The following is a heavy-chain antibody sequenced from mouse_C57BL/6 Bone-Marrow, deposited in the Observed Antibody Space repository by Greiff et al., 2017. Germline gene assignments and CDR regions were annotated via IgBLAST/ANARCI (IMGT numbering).Heavy chain of an antibody. CDR2: IRNKANGYTT. CDR3: ASPNYYGSSPFAY. V-gene: IGHV7-3*01. D-gene: IGHD1-1*01. CDR1: GFTFTDYY. Sequence: EVKLEESGGGLVQPGGSLSLSCAASGFTFTDYYMSWVRQPPGKALEWLGFIRNKANGYTTEYSASVKGRFTISRDNSQSILYLQMNALRDEDSATYYCASPNYYGSSPFAYWGQGTLVTVSA. J-gene: IGHJ3*01.